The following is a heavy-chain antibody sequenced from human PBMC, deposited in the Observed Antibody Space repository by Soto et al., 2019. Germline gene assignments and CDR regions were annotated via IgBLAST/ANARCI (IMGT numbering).Heavy chain of an antibody. CDR1: GDSIISSDFY. Sequence: SETLSLTCTVSGDSIISSDFYWGWVRQPPGKGLEWIGSIFYLGSSYYNPSLKSRVTMSVDTSKNQFSLRLRSVTAADTALYFCARHSLALRKDNWFDPWGQGIMVTVSS. CDR3: ARHSLALRKDNWFDP. D-gene: IGHD3-3*02. J-gene: IGHJ5*02. CDR2: IFYLGSS. V-gene: IGHV4-39*01.